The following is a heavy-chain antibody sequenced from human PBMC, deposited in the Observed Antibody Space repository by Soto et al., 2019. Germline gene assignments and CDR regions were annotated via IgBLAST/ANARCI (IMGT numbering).Heavy chain of an antibody. Sequence: SETLSLTCTVSGDSVTNYFWSWSRQPPGKGLEWIGHMYHGGRTNYSPSLKSRVAMSLDSSKNQFSLNLSSVTAADTAVYFCARDPGYCTNGVCPIFDFWGQGVLVTVSS. CDR3: ARDPGYCTNGVCPIFDF. D-gene: IGHD2-8*01. CDR2: MYHGGRT. V-gene: IGHV4-59*02. CDR1: GDSVTNYF. J-gene: IGHJ4*02.